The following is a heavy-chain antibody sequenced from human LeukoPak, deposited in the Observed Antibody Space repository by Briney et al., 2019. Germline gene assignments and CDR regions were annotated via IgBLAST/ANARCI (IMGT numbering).Heavy chain of an antibody. CDR2: IQQDGSEK. J-gene: IGHJ4*02. Sequence: PGGSLRLSCAASGFTFNYYWLTWVRQAPGKGLEWVANIQQDGSEKYYVDSVKGRFIISRDNAKNSLYLQMNSLRAEDTAVYYCARVRKLRTRGVMDPLDYWSQGTLVTVSS. CDR3: ARVRKLRTRGVMDPLDY. V-gene: IGHV3-7*01. CDR1: GFTFNYYW. D-gene: IGHD3-10*01.